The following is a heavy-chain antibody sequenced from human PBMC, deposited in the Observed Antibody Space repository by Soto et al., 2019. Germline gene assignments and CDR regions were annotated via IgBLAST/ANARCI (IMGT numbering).Heavy chain of an antibody. V-gene: IGHV6-1*01. D-gene: IGHD6-19*01. CDR1: GDSVSSTSAA. J-gene: IGHJ4*02. CDR3: ARGSYYSGWV. Sequence: QALSVPCAISGDSVSSTSAACSLIRQSPSRGLEWLGRTYYRSKWYSDYAVSVKSRITINPDTSKNQFSLQLNSVTPEDTAVYYCARGSYYSGWVWGQGTLVTVSS. CDR2: TYYRSKWYS.